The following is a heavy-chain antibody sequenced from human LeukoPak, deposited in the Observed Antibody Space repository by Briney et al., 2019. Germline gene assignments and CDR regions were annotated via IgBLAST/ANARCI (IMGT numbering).Heavy chain of an antibody. CDR1: GESFTNFY. Sequence: SETLSLTCAVFGESFTNFYWTWIRQSPSNGLEWIGYIYYSGSTNYNPSLKSRVTISVDTSKNQFSLRLNSVTAADTAVYYCARVTEYYGSGRRHNYYSYYMDVWGKGTTVTISS. V-gene: IGHV4-59*01. CDR3: ARVTEYYGSGRRHNYYSYYMDV. J-gene: IGHJ6*03. D-gene: IGHD3-10*01. CDR2: IYYSGST.